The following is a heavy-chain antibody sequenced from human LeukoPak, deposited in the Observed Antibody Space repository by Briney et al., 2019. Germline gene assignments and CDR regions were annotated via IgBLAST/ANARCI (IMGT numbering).Heavy chain of an antibody. CDR1: GGSISSSNW. D-gene: IGHD3-9*01. Sequence: SGTLSLTCAVSGGSISSSNWWSWVRQPPGKGLEWIGEIYHSGSTNYNPSLKSRVTISVDTSKNQFSLKLSSVTAADTAVYYCAREFNYDILTGYYYDAFDIWGQGTMVTVSS. CDR3: AREFNYDILTGYYYDAFDI. CDR2: IYHSGST. J-gene: IGHJ3*02. V-gene: IGHV4-4*02.